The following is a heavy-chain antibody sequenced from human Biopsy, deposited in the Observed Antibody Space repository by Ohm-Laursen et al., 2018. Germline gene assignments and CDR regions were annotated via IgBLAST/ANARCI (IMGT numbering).Heavy chain of an antibody. J-gene: IGHJ4*02. Sequence: SDTLSLTCAVSGDSISSSSYFWGWIRQPPGKGLEWIGSTHYSGISYSNPSLTSRAAISVDTSKNLFSLRLPSVTAADTAVYYCARGGSFYGSSGLYHIAFDYWGQGALVTVSS. CDR2: THYSGIS. CDR1: GDSISSSSYF. CDR3: ARGGSFYGSSGLYHIAFDY. V-gene: IGHV4-39*01. D-gene: IGHD3-22*01.